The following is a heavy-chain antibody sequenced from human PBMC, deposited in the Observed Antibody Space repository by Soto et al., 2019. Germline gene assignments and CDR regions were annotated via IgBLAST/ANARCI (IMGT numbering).Heavy chain of an antibody. CDR1: GGSISSGGYY. CDR3: ARTLETVTTFMGILFDY. CDR2: IYYSGST. J-gene: IGHJ4*02. Sequence: QVQLQESGPGLVKPSQTLSLTCTVSGGSISSGGYYWSWIRQHPGKGLEWIGYIYYSGSTYYNPALKSRVTISVDTSKNQFSLKLSSVTAADTAVYYCARTLETVTTFMGILFDYWGQGTLVTVSS. V-gene: IGHV4-31*03. D-gene: IGHD4-17*01.